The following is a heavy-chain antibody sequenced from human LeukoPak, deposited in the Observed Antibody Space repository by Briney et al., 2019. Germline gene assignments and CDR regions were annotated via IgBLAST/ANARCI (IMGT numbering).Heavy chain of an antibody. J-gene: IGHJ3*02. CDR1: GYTFTGYY. V-gene: IGHV1-2*02. D-gene: IGHD3-3*01. Sequence: ASVKVSCKASGYTFTGYYMHWVRQAPGQGLEWMGWINPNSGGTNYAQKFQGRVTMTRDTSISTAYMEPSRPRSDDTAVYYCARGGDFWSGEGAFDIWGQGTMVTVSS. CDR3: ARGGDFWSGEGAFDI. CDR2: INPNSGGT.